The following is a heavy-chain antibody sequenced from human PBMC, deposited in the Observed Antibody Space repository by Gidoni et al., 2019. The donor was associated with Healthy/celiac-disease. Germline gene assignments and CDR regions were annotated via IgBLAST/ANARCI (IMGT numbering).Heavy chain of an antibody. CDR1: GGSIIRGGYS. D-gene: IGHD3-3*01. CDR2: IYHSGST. Sequence: QLQLQESGSGLVKPSQTLSLTCAVSGGSIIRGGYSCSWIRQPPGKGLEWIGYIYHSGSTYYNPSLKSRVTISVDRSKNQFSLKLSSVTAADTAVYYCARASFDYDFWSGYSREYYYYYMDVWGKGTTVTVSS. J-gene: IGHJ6*03. CDR3: ARASFDYDFWSGYSREYYYYYMDV. V-gene: IGHV4-30-2*01.